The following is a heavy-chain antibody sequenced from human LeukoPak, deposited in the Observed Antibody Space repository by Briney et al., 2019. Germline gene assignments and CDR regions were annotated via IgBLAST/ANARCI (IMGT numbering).Heavy chain of an antibody. Sequence: GASVKVSCKASGYTFTSYGISWVRQAPGQGLEWMGWISAYNGNTNYAQKLQGRVTMTTDTSTSTAYMELRSLRSDDTAVYYCARHLVGSSPRYYYYYMDVWGKGTTVTVSS. D-gene: IGHD1-26*01. CDR1: GYTFTSYG. CDR3: ARHLVGSSPRYYYYYMDV. J-gene: IGHJ6*03. CDR2: ISAYNGNT. V-gene: IGHV1-18*01.